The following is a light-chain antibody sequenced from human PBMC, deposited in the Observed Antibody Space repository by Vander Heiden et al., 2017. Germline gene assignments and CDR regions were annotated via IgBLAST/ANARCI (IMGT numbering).Light chain of an antibody. CDR1: SRNVGNYNF. V-gene: IGLV2-23*02. CDR2: EVS. CDR3: CSYAGDTAYV. J-gene: IGLJ1*01. Sequence: QSALTQPASVSGSPGQPVTISCTGTSRNVGNYNFVSWYRQHPGKAPKFLMYEVSKRPAGVSYRFAGSKAGNTASVTVSGLQAEDEADYYCCSYAGDTAYVFGSGTRITVL.